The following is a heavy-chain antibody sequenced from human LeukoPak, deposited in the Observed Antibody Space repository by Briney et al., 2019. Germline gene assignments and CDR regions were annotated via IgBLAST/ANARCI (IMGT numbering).Heavy chain of an antibody. V-gene: IGHV3-30*04. CDR3: ARDQVVVVPAAMVYGMDV. J-gene: IGHJ6*02. CDR2: ISYDGSNK. Sequence: QAGGSLRLSCAASGFTFSSYAMHWVRQAPGKGLEWVAVISYDGSNKYYADSVKGRFTISRGNSKNTLYLQMNSLRAEDTAVYYCARDQVVVVPAAMVYGMDVWGQGTTVTVSS. CDR1: GFTFSSYA. D-gene: IGHD2-2*01.